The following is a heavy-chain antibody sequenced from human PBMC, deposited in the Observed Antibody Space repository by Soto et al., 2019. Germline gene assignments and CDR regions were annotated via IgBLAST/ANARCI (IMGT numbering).Heavy chain of an antibody. CDR3: ARQSPTPGYYYFSYGMDV. D-gene: IGHD4-17*01. CDR1: GYIFTLYW. J-gene: IGHJ6*02. Sequence: GESLKISCKASGYIFTLYWIGWVRQMPGKGLEWMGIIYPGDSDTRYSPSFQGQVTISADKSISTASLQWSSLKASDTAVYYCARQSPTPGYYYFSYGMDVWGQGATVTVSS. CDR2: IYPGDSDT. V-gene: IGHV5-51*01.